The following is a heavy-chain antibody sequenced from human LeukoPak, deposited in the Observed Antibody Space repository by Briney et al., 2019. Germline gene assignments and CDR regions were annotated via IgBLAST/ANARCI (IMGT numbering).Heavy chain of an antibody. J-gene: IGHJ4*02. CDR3: ARELLWFGEFVPFDY. CDR2: IKQDGSKK. D-gene: IGHD3-10*01. V-gene: IGHV3-7*01. CDR1: GFTFSTYW. Sequence: QPGGSLRLSCAASGFTFSTYWMSWVRQAPGKGLEWVANIKQDGSKKYYVDSVKGRFTISRDNAKNSLYLQMNSLRAEDTAVYYCARELLWFGEFVPFDYWGQGTLVTVSS.